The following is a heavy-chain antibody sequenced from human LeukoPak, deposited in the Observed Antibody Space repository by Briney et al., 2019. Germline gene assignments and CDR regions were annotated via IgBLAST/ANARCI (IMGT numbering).Heavy chain of an antibody. Sequence: PSETLSLTCAVYGGSFSGYYWSWIRQPPGKGLEWIGEINHSGSTNYNPSLKSRVTISVDTSKNQFSLKLSSVTAADTAVYYCASEYSSSPAGFDYWGQGTLVTVSS. J-gene: IGHJ4*02. CDR2: INHSGST. V-gene: IGHV4-34*01. CDR3: ASEYSSSPAGFDY. CDR1: GGSFSGYY. D-gene: IGHD6-6*01.